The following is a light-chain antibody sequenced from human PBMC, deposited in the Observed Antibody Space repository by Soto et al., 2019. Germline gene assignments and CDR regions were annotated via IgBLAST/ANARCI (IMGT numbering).Light chain of an antibody. CDR2: GNS. Sequence: QSVLTQPPSVSGAPGQRVTISCTGNSSNIGAGYDVHWYQQLPGTAPKLLIYGNSNRPSGVPDRFSGSKSGTSASLAITGLRAEDEADYYCQSYDSSLGGLVVFGGGTKLTVL. CDR3: QSYDSSLGGLVV. V-gene: IGLV1-40*01. CDR1: SSNIGAGYD. J-gene: IGLJ2*01.